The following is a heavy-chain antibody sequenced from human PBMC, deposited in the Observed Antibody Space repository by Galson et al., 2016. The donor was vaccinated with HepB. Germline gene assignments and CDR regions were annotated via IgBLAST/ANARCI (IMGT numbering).Heavy chain of an antibody. Sequence: SVKVSCKASGYMFTDYGVAWVRQAPGQGLEWIGWINPGNGNTKYSQKFQGRVTITRDTSATTDYMELSSLGPEDTAVYYCARDPGGSSTRFDSWGQGTLVTVSS. J-gene: IGHJ4*02. CDR3: ARDPGGSSTRFDS. D-gene: IGHD1-26*01. CDR2: INPGNGNT. V-gene: IGHV1-3*01. CDR1: GYMFTDYG.